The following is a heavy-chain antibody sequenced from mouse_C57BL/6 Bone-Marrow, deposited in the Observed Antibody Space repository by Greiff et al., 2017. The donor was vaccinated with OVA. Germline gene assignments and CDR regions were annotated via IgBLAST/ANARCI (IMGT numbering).Heavy chain of an antibody. Sequence: VQLQQSGPELVQPGASVKISCKASGYSFTDYNMTWVKQSNGKSLEWIGVINPNYGTTSYNQKFQGKATLTVDPSSSTAYMQLNSLTSVDSAVYYCARCERRYYGSSYNAMDYWGQGTSVTVSS. CDR2: INPNYGTT. J-gene: IGHJ4*01. V-gene: IGHV1-39*01. D-gene: IGHD1-1*01. CDR3: ARCERRYYGSSYNAMDY. CDR1: GYSFTDYN.